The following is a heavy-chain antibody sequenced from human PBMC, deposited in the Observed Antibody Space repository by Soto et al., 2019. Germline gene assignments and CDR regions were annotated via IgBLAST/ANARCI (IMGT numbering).Heavy chain of an antibody. Sequence: PGGSLRLSCAASGFTFSSYAMHWVRQAPGKGLEWVAVISYDGSNKYYADSVKGRFTISRDNSKNTLYLQMNSLRAEDTAVYYCARDSVALIRSGTFDYWGQGTLVTVPQ. J-gene: IGHJ4*02. CDR2: ISYDGSNK. V-gene: IGHV3-30-3*01. D-gene: IGHD1-7*01. CDR3: ARDSVALIRSGTFDY. CDR1: GFTFSSYA.